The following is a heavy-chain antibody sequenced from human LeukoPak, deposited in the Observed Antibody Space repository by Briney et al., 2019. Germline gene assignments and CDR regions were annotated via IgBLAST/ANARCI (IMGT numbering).Heavy chain of an antibody. CDR2: MNPNSGNT. J-gene: IGHJ4*02. V-gene: IGHV1-8*01. Sequence: ASVKVSCKASGYTFTSYDINWVRQATGQGLEWMGWMNPNSGNTGYAQKFQGRVTMTRNTSISTAYMELSSLRSEGTAVYYCARLDSIYSSSSADYWGQGTLVTVSS. CDR1: GYTFTSYD. D-gene: IGHD6-6*01. CDR3: ARLDSIYSSSSADY.